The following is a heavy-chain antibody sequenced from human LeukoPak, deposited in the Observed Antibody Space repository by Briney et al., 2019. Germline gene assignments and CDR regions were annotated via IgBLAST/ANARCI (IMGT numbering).Heavy chain of an antibody. CDR2: INHSGST. J-gene: IGHJ5*02. D-gene: IGHD6-6*01. CDR3: ARLAEYSSSSWFDP. V-gene: IGHV4-34*01. CDR1: GGSFSGYY. Sequence: SETLSLTCAVYGGSFSGYYWSWIRQPPGKGLEWIGEINHSGSTNYNPSLKSRVTISVDTSKNQFSLKLSSVTAADTAVYYCARLAEYSSSSWFDPWGQGTLVTVSS.